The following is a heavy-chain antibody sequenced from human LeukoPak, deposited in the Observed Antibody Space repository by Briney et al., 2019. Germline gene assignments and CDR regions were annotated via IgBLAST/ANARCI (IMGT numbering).Heavy chain of an antibody. CDR3: ARDRKLRVGWELLRRVRWFDP. J-gene: IGHJ5*02. CDR2: ISAYNGNT. D-gene: IGHD1-26*01. V-gene: IGHV1-18*01. Sequence: ASVKVSCKASGYTFTSYGISWVRQAPGQGLEWMGWISAYNGNTNYAQKLQGRVTMTTDTSTSTAYMELRSLRSDDTAVYYCARDRKLRVGWELLRRVRWFDPWGQGTLVTVSS. CDR1: GYTFTSYG.